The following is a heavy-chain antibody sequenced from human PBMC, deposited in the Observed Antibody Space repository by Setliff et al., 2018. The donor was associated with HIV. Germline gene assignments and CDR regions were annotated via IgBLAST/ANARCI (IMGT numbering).Heavy chain of an antibody. CDR3: ARGDGTKYYYYYYMDV. CDR2: IYYSGST. J-gene: IGHJ6*03. CDR1: GGSMNSYY. D-gene: IGHD1-7*01. Sequence: PSETLSLTCTVSGGSMNSYYWSWIRQPPGKGLEWIGYIYYSGSTSYNPSLKSRVTISVDTSKNQFSLKLSSVTAADTAVYYCARGDGTKYYYYYYMDVWGKGTTVTVS. V-gene: IGHV4-59*01.